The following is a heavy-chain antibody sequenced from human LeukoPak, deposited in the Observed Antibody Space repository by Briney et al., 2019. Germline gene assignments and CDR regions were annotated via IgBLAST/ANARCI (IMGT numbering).Heavy chain of an antibody. D-gene: IGHD3-10*01. CDR3: ARARGLFIWAFDV. CDR2: INPHTGGT. J-gene: IGHJ3*01. CDR1: GYTFTGYY. V-gene: IGHV1-2*02. Sequence: VASVKVSCKASGYTFTGYYMHWVRQAPGQGLEWMGWINPHTGGTNYAQKFQGRVTMTRDTSISTAYMELSRLRSDDTAVYYCARARGLFIWAFDVWGQGTMVTVSS.